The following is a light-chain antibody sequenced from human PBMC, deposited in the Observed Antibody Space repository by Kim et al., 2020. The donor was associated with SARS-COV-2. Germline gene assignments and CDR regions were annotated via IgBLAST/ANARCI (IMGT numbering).Light chain of an antibody. CDR3: QVWDSSSDPHVV. V-gene: IGLV3-21*04. J-gene: IGLJ2*01. CDR2: YDS. CDR1: NIGSKN. Sequence: PGKTARITGGGNNIGSKNVHWYQQKPGQAPVLVIYYDSDRPSGIPERFSGSNSGNTATLTISRVEVGDEADYYCQVWDSSSDPHVVFGGGTQLTVL.